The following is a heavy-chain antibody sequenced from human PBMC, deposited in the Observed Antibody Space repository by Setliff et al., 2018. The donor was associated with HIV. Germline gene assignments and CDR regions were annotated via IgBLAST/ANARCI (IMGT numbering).Heavy chain of an antibody. CDR2: IIPRDGIA. CDR1: GNTFTGYY. CDR3: ARDNRVWSTDF. J-gene: IGHJ4*02. V-gene: IGHV1-46*01. D-gene: IGHD2-8*02. Sequence: EASVKVSCKASGNTFTGYYIHWVRQAPGQGLEWMGWIIPRDGIARFAQRFQVRVTLTRDTSTTTVYMEVRSLRSEDTAVYFCARDNRVWSTDFWGQGTLVTVSS.